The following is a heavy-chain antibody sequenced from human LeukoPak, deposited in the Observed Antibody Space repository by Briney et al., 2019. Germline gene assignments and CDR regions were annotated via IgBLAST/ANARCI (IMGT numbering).Heavy chain of an antibody. CDR2: IWYDGSNK. CDR3: AREALWFGHAFDI. V-gene: IGHV3-33*08. D-gene: IGHD3-10*01. CDR1: GFTFSSYG. Sequence: GGSLRLSCAASGFTFSSYGMHWVRQAPGKGLEWVAVIWYDGSNKYYADSVKGRFTISRDNSKNTLYLQMNSLRAEDTAVYYCAREALWFGHAFDIWGQGTMVTVSS. J-gene: IGHJ3*02.